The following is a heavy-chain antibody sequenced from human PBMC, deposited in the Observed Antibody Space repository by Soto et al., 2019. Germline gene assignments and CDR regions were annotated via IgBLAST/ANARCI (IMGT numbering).Heavy chain of an antibody. CDR3: AKTATMTIRDGFDY. D-gene: IGHD4-17*01. CDR1: GFTFSSYS. Sequence: EVRLLESGGGLVQPGGSLRLSCAASGFTFSSYSMSWVRQAPGKGLEWVSSINNNGGNTYYADSVKGRFTISRDNSKNTLYLQMNRLRAEDTALYYCAKTATMTIRDGFDYWGQGTLVTVSS. V-gene: IGHV3-23*01. CDR2: INNNGGNT. J-gene: IGHJ4*02.